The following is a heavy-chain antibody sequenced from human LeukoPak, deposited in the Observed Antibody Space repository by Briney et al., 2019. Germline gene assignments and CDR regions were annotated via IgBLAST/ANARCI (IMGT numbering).Heavy chain of an antibody. D-gene: IGHD3-10*02. CDR3: AELGITMIGGV. V-gene: IGHV3-48*03. Sequence: GGSLRLSCAASGFTVNSNYMNWVRQAPGKGLEWVSYISSSGSTIYYADSVKGRFTISRDNAKNSLYLQMNSLRAEDTAVYYCAELGITMIGGVWGQGTLVTVSS. J-gene: IGHJ4*02. CDR1: GFTVNSNY. CDR2: ISSSGSTI.